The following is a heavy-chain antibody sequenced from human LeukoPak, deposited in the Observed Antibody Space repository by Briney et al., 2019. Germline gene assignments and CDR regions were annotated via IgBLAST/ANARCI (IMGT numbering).Heavy chain of an antibody. CDR1: GYTFTGYY. V-gene: IGHV1-2*04. CDR2: INPNSGGT. J-gene: IGHJ5*02. D-gene: IGHD3-22*01. Sequence: ASVKVSCKASGYTFTGYYMHWVRQAPGQGLEWMGWINPNSGGTNYAQKFQGWVTMTRDTSISTAYMELSRLRSDDTAMYYCARDSRPLTYYYDSSGTYNWFDPWGQGTLVTVSS. CDR3: ARDSRPLTYYYDSSGTYNWFDP.